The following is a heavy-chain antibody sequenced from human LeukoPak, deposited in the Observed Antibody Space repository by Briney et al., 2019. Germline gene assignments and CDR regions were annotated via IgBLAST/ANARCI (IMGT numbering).Heavy chain of an antibody. CDR1: GYTFNAYY. V-gene: IGHV1-2*02. Sequence: ASVKVSCKTSGYTFNAYYMHWVRQAPGQGLEWMGWINPNSGGSNYAQKFQGRVTMTSDTSINTAYMELSRLISDDAAVYYCAGDGYNSRRFFDYWGQGTLVTVSS. D-gene: IGHD5-24*01. CDR3: AGDGYNSRRFFDY. J-gene: IGHJ4*02. CDR2: INPNSGGS.